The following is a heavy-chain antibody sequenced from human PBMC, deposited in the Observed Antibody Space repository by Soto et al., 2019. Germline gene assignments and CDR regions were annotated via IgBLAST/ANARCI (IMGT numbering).Heavy chain of an antibody. CDR2: ISGSGGTT. CDR3: AKVAYNSGRLSDY. J-gene: IGHJ4*02. D-gene: IGHD5-12*01. Sequence: PGGSLRLSCAAPGFTFSSYAMSWVRQAPGKALEWVSGISGSGGTTHYADSVKGRFTISRDNSKNTLYLQMNSLRADDTAVYYCAKVAYNSGRLSDYWGQGTLVTVSS. V-gene: IGHV3-23*01. CDR1: GFTFSSYA.